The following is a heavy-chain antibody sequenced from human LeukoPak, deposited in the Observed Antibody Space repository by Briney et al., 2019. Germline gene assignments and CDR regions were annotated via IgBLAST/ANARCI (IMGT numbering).Heavy chain of an antibody. D-gene: IGHD5-18*01. V-gene: IGHV3-7*01. J-gene: IGHJ6*02. Sequence: GGSLRLSCAASGFTFSSYWMSWGRPAPGEGLGWGANIMLDGSEEYYGDTVKGRFTISRENAKNSLYLQMNGLRAEDTAVYYCARSLIRIHLLCMDVWSQGTTVTVP. CDR2: IMLDGSEE. CDR1: GFTFSSYW. CDR3: ARSLIRIHLLCMDV.